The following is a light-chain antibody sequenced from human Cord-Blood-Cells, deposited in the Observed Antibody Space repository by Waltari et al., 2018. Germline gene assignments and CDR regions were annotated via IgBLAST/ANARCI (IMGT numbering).Light chain of an antibody. Sequence: QSALTQPASVSESPGQSITISCPGTSSDVGGSNYVSWYQQHPGKAPKLMIYDVSTRPSGVSNRFSGAKSGNTASLTISGLQAEDEADYYCSSYTSSSTWVFGGGTKLTVL. V-gene: IGLV2-14*01. CDR1: SSDVGGSNY. CDR3: SSYTSSSTWV. CDR2: DVS. J-gene: IGLJ3*02.